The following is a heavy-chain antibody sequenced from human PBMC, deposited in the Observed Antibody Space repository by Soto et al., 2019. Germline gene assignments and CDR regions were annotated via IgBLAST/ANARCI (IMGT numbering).Heavy chain of an antibody. CDR1: GGSISSGDYY. CDR2: IYYSGST. Sequence: SETLSLTCTVSGGSISSGDYYWSWIRQPPGKGLEWIGYIYYSGSTYYNPSLKSRVTISVDTSKNQFSLKLSSVTAADTAVYYCARDLRYCSGGSCEDYYGMDVWGQGTTVTVSS. D-gene: IGHD2-15*01. V-gene: IGHV4-30-4*01. J-gene: IGHJ6*02. CDR3: ARDLRYCSGGSCEDYYGMDV.